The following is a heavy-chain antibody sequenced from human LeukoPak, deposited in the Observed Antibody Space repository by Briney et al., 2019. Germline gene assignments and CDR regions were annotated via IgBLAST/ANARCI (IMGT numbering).Heavy chain of an antibody. V-gene: IGHV3-74*01. D-gene: IGHD2-2*01. CDR2: INSGGTTT. J-gene: IGHJ5*02. Sequence: GGSLRLSCPASGFTFSTYWMHWVRQAPGKGLVWVPRINSGGTTTNVADSVKGRFTISRDNAKNTLYLQMNSLRGEDTAVYYCATSNWFDPWGQGTLVTVSS. CDR1: GFTFSTYW. CDR3: ATSNWFDP.